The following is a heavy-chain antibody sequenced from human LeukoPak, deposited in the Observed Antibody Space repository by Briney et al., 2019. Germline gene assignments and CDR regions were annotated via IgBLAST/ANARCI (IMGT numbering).Heavy chain of an antibody. CDR1: GGSISSGGYS. V-gene: IGHV4-30-2*01. J-gene: IGHJ3*02. CDR2: IYHSGST. D-gene: IGHD5-24*01. CDR3: AKSREEIRGPDAFDI. Sequence: SETLSLTCAVSGGSISSGGYSWSWIRQPPGKGLEWLGYIYHSGSTYYNPSLKSRVTISVDRSKNQFSLKLSSLTAADTAVYCCAKSREEIRGPDAFDIWGQGTMVTVSS.